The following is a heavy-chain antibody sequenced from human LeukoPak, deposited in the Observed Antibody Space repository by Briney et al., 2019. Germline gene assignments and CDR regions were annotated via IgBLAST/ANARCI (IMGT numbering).Heavy chain of an antibody. CDR2: IYYSGST. CDR1: GGSISSGDYY. CDR3: ARDLITMVRDGGFDP. V-gene: IGHV4-30-4*01. D-gene: IGHD3-10*01. Sequence: SQTLSLTCTVSGGSISSGDYYWSWIRQPPGKGLEWIGYIYYSGSTYYNPSFKSRVTISVDTSKNQFSLKLSSVTAADTAVYYCARDLITMVRDGGFDPWGQGTLVTVSS. J-gene: IGHJ5*02.